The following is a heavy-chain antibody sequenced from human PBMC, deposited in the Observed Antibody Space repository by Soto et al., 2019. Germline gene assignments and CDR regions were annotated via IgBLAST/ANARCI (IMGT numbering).Heavy chain of an antibody. CDR3: ARDSLVGGTAGTSYYYYGMDV. V-gene: IGHV1-2*02. D-gene: IGHD1-7*01. Sequence: ASVKVSCKASGYTFTGYYMHWVRQAPGQGLEWMGWINPNSGGTNYAQKFQGRVTMTRDTSISTAYMELSRLRSDDTAVYYCARDSLVGGTAGTSYYYYGMDVWGQGTTVTVSS. CDR2: INPNSGGT. CDR1: GYTFTGYY. J-gene: IGHJ6*02.